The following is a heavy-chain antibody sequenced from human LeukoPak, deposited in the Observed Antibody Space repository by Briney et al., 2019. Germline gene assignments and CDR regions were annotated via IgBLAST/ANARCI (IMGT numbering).Heavy chain of an antibody. J-gene: IGHJ3*02. Sequence: GGSLRLSCAAAGFTVSSIHMVWVRQAPGKGLEWVSVTYTGGNSYYADSVKGRFIISRDISKNTLYLQMNSLRAEDSALYYCARGGRGSAAVVAPRSFDIWGQGTMVTVSS. CDR2: TYTGGNS. CDR3: ARGGRGSAAVVAPRSFDI. V-gene: IGHV3-53*01. D-gene: IGHD3-22*01. CDR1: GFTVSSIH.